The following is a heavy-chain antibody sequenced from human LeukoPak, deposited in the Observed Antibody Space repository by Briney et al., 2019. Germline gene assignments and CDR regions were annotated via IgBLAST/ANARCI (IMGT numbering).Heavy chain of an antibody. V-gene: IGHV4-4*02. CDR2: IYHSGST. J-gene: IGHJ4*02. CDR1: GFTFSNYAM. Sequence: GSLRLSCAVSGFTFSNYAMSWVRQAPGKGLEWIGEIYHSGSTNYNPSLKSRVTISVDKSKNQFSLKLSSVTAADTAVYYCARARVLLWFGERRYYFDYWGQGTLVTVSS. CDR3: ARARVLLWFGERRYYFDY. D-gene: IGHD3-10*01.